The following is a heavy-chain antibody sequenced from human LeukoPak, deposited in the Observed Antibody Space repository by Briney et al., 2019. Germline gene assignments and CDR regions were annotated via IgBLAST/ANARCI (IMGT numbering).Heavy chain of an antibody. CDR2: IYSDGST. V-gene: IGHV3-53*01. CDR1: GFTFSSYW. Sequence: GGSLRLSCAASGFTFSSYWMHWVRQAPGKGLEWVSVIYSDGSTFYADSVKGRFTISRDNSKNTVDFQMTNLRAEDTAFYYCARGGGYGSGSYIDYWGRGTLVTVSS. D-gene: IGHD3-10*01. J-gene: IGHJ4*02. CDR3: ARGGGYGSGSYIDY.